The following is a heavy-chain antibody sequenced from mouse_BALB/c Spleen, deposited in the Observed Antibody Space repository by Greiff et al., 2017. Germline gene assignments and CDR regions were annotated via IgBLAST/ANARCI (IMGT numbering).Heavy chain of an antibody. V-gene: IGHV5-17*02. CDR3: ARYYDYDGRYAMDY. CDR1: GFTFSSFG. Sequence: EVKLVESGGGLVQPGGSRKLSCAASGFTFSSFGMHWVRQAPEKGLEWVAYISSGSSTIYYADTVKGRFTISRDNPKNTLFLQMTSLRSEDTAMYYGARYYDYDGRYAMDYWGQGTSVTVSS. D-gene: IGHD2-4*01. J-gene: IGHJ4*01. CDR2: ISSGSSTI.